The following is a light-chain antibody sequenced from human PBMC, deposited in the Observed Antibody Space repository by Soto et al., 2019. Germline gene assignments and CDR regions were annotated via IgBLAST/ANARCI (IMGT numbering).Light chain of an antibody. J-gene: IGLJ2*01. CDR3: SSYTTTTTLI. Sequence: QSVLTQPASVSGSPGQSITISCTGTNSDVGFYNYVSWYQQHPGKAPKLMIYDVSNRPSGVSNRFSGSKSGNTASLTISGLQAEDEADYYCSSYTTTTTLIFGGGTKLTV. V-gene: IGLV2-14*01. CDR2: DVS. CDR1: NSDVGFYNY.